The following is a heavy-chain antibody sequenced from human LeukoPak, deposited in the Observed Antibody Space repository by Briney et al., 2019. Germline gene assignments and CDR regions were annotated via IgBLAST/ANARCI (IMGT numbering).Heavy chain of an antibody. CDR2: ISGSGGSS. Sequence: GGSLRLSCGASGLSFSSSAMSWVRQAPGKGLEWVSAISGSGGSSYYADSVKGRLTISRDNSKNTLYLQMNSLRAEDTAVYYCAKGLYYYGSGSHSYFDYWGQGTLVTVSS. D-gene: IGHD3-10*01. J-gene: IGHJ4*02. CDR1: GLSFSSSA. CDR3: AKGLYYYGSGSHSYFDY. V-gene: IGHV3-23*01.